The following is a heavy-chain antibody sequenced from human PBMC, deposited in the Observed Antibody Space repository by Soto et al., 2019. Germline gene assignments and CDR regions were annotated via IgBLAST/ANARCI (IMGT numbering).Heavy chain of an antibody. CDR3: ARQADGSSSVYYCGMDV. Sequence: SETLSLTCTVSGGSISSSSYYWGWIRQPPGKGLEWIGSIYYSGSTYYNPSLKSRVTISVDTSKNQFSLKLSSVTAADTAVYYCARQADGSSSVYYCGMDVWGQGTTVTVSS. CDR2: IYYSGST. CDR1: GGSISSSSYY. V-gene: IGHV4-39*01. D-gene: IGHD6-6*01. J-gene: IGHJ6*02.